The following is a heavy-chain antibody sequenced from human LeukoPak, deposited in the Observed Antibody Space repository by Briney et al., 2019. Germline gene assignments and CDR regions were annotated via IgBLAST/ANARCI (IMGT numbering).Heavy chain of an antibody. Sequence: SVKVSCKASGYTFISYPMSWVRQAPGQGLEWMGWINTNTGNPTYAQGFTGRFVFSLDTSVSTAYLQISSLKAEDTAVYYCAATVATIQLDYWGQGTLVTVSS. D-gene: IGHD5-12*01. J-gene: IGHJ4*02. CDR3: AATVATIQLDY. CDR2: INTNTGNP. CDR1: GYTFISYP. V-gene: IGHV7-4-1*02.